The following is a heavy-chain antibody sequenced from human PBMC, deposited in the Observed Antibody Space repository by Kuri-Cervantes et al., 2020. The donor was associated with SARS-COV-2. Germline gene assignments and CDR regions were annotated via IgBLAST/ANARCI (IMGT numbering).Heavy chain of an antibody. D-gene: IGHD6-6*01. Sequence: GGSLRLSCAASGFTFSSYSMNWVRQAPGKGLEWLSVMYSGRSTYYADSVKGRFTISRDTSKNTVYLQMNSLRGDDTAVYYCTRGSIAGRRGIFDFWGQGTVVTVSS. CDR3: TRGSIAGRRGIFDF. CDR2: MYSGRST. CDR1: GFTFSSYS. V-gene: IGHV3-66*01. J-gene: IGHJ4*02.